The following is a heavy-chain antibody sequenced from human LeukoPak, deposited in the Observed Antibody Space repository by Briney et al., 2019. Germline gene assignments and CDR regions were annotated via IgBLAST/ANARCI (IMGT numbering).Heavy chain of an antibody. Sequence: ASVKVSCKASGYTFTSYGISWVRQAPGQGLEWMGWINPNSGGTNYAQKFQGRVTMTRDTSISTAYMELSRLRSDDTAVYYCARVGGITDYWGQGTLVTVSS. CDR1: GYTFTSYG. J-gene: IGHJ4*02. V-gene: IGHV1-2*02. CDR3: ARVGGITDY. D-gene: IGHD3-16*01. CDR2: INPNSGGT.